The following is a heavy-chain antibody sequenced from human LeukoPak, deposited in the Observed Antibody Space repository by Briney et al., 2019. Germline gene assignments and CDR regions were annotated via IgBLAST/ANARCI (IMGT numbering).Heavy chain of an antibody. Sequence: GGSLTLSCAASEFTFSNYWMCWVRQAPGRGLEWVANIKKDGSKTYYVDSVKGRFTISRDNARNALFLQMNNLRAEDTAVYYCVRDVDHYMDVWGKGTTVTVSS. V-gene: IGHV3-7*01. CDR3: VRDVDHYMDV. J-gene: IGHJ6*03. CDR1: EFTFSNYW. CDR2: IKKDGSKT.